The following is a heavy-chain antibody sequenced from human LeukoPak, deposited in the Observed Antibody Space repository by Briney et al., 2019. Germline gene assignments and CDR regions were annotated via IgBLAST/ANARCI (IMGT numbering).Heavy chain of an antibody. J-gene: IGHJ4*02. CDR2: IYSGGST. CDR3: ARVPYSSGWYFDY. V-gene: IGHV3-53*01. Sequence: GGSLRLSCAASGFTVSSNYMSWVRQVPGKGLEWVSVIYSGGSTYYADSVKGRFTFSRDNSKNTLYLQMNRLRGEDTAVYYCARVPYSSGWYFDYWGQGTLVTVSS. D-gene: IGHD6-19*01. CDR1: GFTVSSNY.